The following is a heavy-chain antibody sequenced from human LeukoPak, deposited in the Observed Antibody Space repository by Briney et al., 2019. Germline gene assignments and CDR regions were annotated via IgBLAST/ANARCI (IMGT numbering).Heavy chain of an antibody. CDR2: IIPIFGTA. CDR3: ARGEDYDSSGYYSLVLDY. CDR1: GGTFSSYA. Sequence: SVKVSCKASGGTFSSYAISWVRQAPGQGLEWMGGIIPIFGTANYAQKFQGRVTITTDESTSTAYMELSSLRSEDTAVYYCARGEDYDSSGYYSLVLDYWGQGTLVTVSS. D-gene: IGHD3-22*01. J-gene: IGHJ4*02. V-gene: IGHV1-69*05.